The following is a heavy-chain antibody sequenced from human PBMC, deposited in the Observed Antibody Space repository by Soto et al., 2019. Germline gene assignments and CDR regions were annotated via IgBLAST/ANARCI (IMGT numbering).Heavy chain of an antibody. D-gene: IGHD5-12*01. J-gene: IGHJ3*01. CDR3: ARDDGGRDGFNYDGFNV. CDR1: GGSITSYY. CDR2: MYNSEST. V-gene: IGHV4-59*01. Sequence: PSETLSLTCTVSGGSITSYYSSWIRQPPGKGLEWIGYMYNSESTNYNPSLKSRVTISVDMSKSRLSLRLSSVTAADTAVYFWARDDGGRDGFNYDGFNVWGQGTMVTVSS.